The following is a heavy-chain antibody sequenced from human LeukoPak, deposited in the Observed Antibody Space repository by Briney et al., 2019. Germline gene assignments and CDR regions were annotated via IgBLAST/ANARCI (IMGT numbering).Heavy chain of an antibody. CDR1: GYTFTSYY. D-gene: IGHD1-26*01. CDR2: INPSGGST. Sequence: ASVKVSCKASGYTFTSYYMHWVRQAPGQGHEWMGIINPSGGSTSHAQKFQGRVTMTRDTSTSTVYMELSSLRSEDTAVYHCARDQVGPLVGSPGAFDYWGQGTLVTVSS. V-gene: IGHV1-46*01. CDR3: ARDQVGPLVGSPGAFDY. J-gene: IGHJ4*02.